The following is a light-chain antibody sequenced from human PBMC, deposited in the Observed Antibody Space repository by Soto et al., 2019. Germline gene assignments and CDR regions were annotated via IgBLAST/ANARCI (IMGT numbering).Light chain of an antibody. Sequence: QSVLTQPASVSGSPGQSITISCSGTSLDIGDYDYVSWYQQHPGKAPKLMIYEVTNRPSGVSNRFSGSKSGNSASLTISGLRAEDEADYYCSSYRAGTTYVFGTGTKLTVL. CDR1: SLDIGDYDY. V-gene: IGLV2-14*01. CDR3: SSYRAGTTYV. J-gene: IGLJ1*01. CDR2: EVT.